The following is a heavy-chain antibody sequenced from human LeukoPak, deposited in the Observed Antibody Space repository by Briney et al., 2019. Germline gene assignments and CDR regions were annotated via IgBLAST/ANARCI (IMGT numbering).Heavy chain of an antibody. CDR1: GYTFTSYG. CDR2: ISAYNGNT. D-gene: IGHD3-10*01. V-gene: IGHV1-18*01. Sequence: GASVKVSCKASGYTFTSYGISWVRQAPGQGLEWMGWISAYNGNTNYAQKLQGRVTMTTDTSTSTAYMELRSLRSDDTAVYYCARDPPPGVYYYYYMDVWGKGTTVTVSS. J-gene: IGHJ6*03. CDR3: ARDPPPGVYYYYYMDV.